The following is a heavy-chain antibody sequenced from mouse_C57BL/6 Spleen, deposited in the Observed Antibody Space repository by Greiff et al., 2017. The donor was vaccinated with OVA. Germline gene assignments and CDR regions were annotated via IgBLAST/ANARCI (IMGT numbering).Heavy chain of an antibody. D-gene: IGHD2-2*01. Sequence: QVQLQQPGAELVKPGASVKMSCKASGYTFTSYWITWVKQRPGQGLEWIGDIYPGSGSTNYNEKFKSKATLTVDTSSSTAYMQLSSLTSEDSAVYYCARAPYGYDGGDYWGQGTTLTVSS. J-gene: IGHJ2*01. V-gene: IGHV1-55*01. CDR1: GYTFTSYW. CDR2: IYPGSGST. CDR3: ARAPYGYDGGDY.